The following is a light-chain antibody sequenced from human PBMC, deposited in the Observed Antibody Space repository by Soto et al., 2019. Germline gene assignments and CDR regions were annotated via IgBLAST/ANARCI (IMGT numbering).Light chain of an antibody. CDR1: SSDVGGYNY. Sequence: QSALTQPPSASGSPGQSITISCTGTSSDVGGYNYVSWYQQHPGKAPKLTIYEVNKRPSGVPDRFSGSKSGNTASLTVSGLQAEDEADYYCSSYTGRNNLVFGTGTKVTVL. V-gene: IGLV2-8*01. J-gene: IGLJ1*01. CDR3: SSYTGRNNLV. CDR2: EVN.